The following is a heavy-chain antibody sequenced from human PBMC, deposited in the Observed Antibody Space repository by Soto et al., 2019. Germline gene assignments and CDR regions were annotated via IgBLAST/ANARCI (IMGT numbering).Heavy chain of an antibody. Sequence: PGGSLRLSCAASGFTFDDYTMHRVRQAPGKGLEWVSLISWDGGSTYYADSVKGRFTISRDNSKNSLYLQMNSLRTEDTALYYCAKDKGYSYSYGMDVWGQGTTVTVSS. J-gene: IGHJ6*02. CDR3: AKDKGYSYSYGMDV. CDR2: ISWDGGST. D-gene: IGHD5-18*01. CDR1: GFTFDDYT. V-gene: IGHV3-43*01.